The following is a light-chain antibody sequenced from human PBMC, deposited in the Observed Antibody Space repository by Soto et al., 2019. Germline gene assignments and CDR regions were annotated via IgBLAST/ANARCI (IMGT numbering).Light chain of an antibody. CDR3: ATWDDSLNGVV. CDR2: SND. Sequence: QAVVTQPPSASGTPGQRVTMSCSGSRSNIGGYTVNWYQQLPGTAPKLLIYSNDQRPSGVPDRFSGSKSGTSASLAISGLQSEDEADYYCATWDDSLNGVVFGGGTKVTVL. CDR1: RSNIGGYT. V-gene: IGLV1-44*01. J-gene: IGLJ2*01.